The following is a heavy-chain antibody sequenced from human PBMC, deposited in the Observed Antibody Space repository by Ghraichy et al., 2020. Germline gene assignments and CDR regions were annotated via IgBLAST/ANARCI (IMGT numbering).Heavy chain of an antibody. CDR2: ISGSGGGT. J-gene: IGHJ3*02. Sequence: GGSLRLSCAASGFTFSSFFMSWVRQAPGKGLEWVSHISGSGGGTYYADSVKGRFTISRDNSKNTLYLQMNSLRAEDTAVYYCANNNPQLEDAFDIWGQGTMVTVSS. CDR3: ANNNPQLEDAFDI. CDR1: GFTFSSFF. V-gene: IGHV3-23*01. D-gene: IGHD1-14*01.